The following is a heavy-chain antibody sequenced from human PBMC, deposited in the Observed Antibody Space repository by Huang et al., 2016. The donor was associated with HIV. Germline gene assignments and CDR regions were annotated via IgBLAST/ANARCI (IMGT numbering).Heavy chain of an antibody. CDR2: IDYSGST. V-gene: IGHV4-59*11. Sequence: QVQLQESGPGLVKPSETLSLTCTVSGGSISTHYWSWIRQPPGKGLEWIGSIDYSGSTNDSPSLKSRVTILLDTSKNQFSVRVNAVTAADTAMYYCARDHHDFWRGYRRMYFFDHWGQGTLVTVSS. CDR1: GGSISTHY. CDR3: ARDHHDFWRGYRRMYFFDH. J-gene: IGHJ4*02. D-gene: IGHD3-3*01.